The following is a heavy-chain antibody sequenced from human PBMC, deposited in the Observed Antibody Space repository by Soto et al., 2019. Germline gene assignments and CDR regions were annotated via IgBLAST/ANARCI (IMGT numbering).Heavy chain of an antibody. Sequence: QVQLQESGPGLVKPSETLSLSCTVSGGSISGYYWSWFRQSPGKRMEWIGYVHHSWGSSYNPSLRSRVAISLDTSKSQFSLQVTSVTATDTAVYYCARQGFGPLHGLVDVWGQGTTVTVSS. D-gene: IGHD3-10*01. CDR2: VHHSWGS. V-gene: IGHV4-59*08. CDR1: GGSISGYY. CDR3: ARQGFGPLHGLVDV. J-gene: IGHJ6*02.